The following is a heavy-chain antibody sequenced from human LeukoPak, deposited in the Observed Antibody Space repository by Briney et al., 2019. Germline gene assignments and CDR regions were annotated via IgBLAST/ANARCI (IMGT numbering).Heavy chain of an antibody. CDR1: GFTFSSYD. CDR3: ARPNIAVAGFDY. D-gene: IGHD6-19*01. CDR2: ISGSGFNT. J-gene: IGHJ4*02. V-gene: IGHV3-23*01. Sequence: GGSLRLSCAASGFTFSSYDMTWVRQAPGKGLEWVSAISGSGFNTYYADSVKGRFTISRDNSKNTLYLQMNSLRAEDTAVYYCARPNIAVAGFDYWGQGTLVTVSS.